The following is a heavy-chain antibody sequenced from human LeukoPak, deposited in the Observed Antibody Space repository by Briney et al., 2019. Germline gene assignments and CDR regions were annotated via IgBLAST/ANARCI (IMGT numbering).Heavy chain of an antibody. CDR3: ARDEYGDYYYMDV. CDR2: INPSGGST. J-gene: IGHJ6*03. D-gene: IGHD4-17*01. V-gene: IGHV1-46*01. CDR1: GYTFTSYY. Sequence: GASVKVSCKASGYTFTSYYMHWVRQAPGQGLEWMGIINPSGGSTSYAQKFQGRVTMTRDTSTSTVYMELSSLRAEDTAVYYCARDEYGDYYYMDVWGKGTTVTVSS.